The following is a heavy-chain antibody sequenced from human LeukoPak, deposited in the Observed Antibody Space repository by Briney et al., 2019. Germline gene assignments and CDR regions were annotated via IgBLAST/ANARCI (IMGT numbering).Heavy chain of an antibody. CDR1: GYTFTGYY. Sequence: ASVKVSCKASGYTFTGYYMHWVRQAPGQGLEWMGWINPNSSGTNYAQKFQGRVTMTRDTSISTAYMELSRLRSDDTAVYYCARDLTRTAMGPNYFDYWGQGTLVTVSS. CDR2: INPNSSGT. D-gene: IGHD5-18*01. J-gene: IGHJ4*02. V-gene: IGHV1-2*02. CDR3: ARDLTRTAMGPNYFDY.